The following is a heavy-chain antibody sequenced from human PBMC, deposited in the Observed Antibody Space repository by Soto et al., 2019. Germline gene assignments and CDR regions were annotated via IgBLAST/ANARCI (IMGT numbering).Heavy chain of an antibody. Sequence: SETLSLTCIVSGGSVSSVTYSWSWIRQPPGKGLEWIGYIYYSGSTNYNPSLKGRVSMSLDTSKNQFSLKLISVTAADTALYYCARAYDYKSSRFDPWGQGTLVTVSS. V-gene: IGHV4-61*01. J-gene: IGHJ5*02. CDR2: IYYSGST. CDR3: ARAYDYKSSRFDP. CDR1: GGSVSSVTYS. D-gene: IGHD5-12*01.